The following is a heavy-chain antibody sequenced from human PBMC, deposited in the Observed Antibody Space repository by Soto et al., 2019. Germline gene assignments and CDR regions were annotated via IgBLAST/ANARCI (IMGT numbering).Heavy chain of an antibody. V-gene: IGHV1-69*01. D-gene: IGHD3-10*01. CDR3: VRGGSGSRGDY. Sequence: QVQLVQSGAEMKKPGSSVKVSCKTCGGAFSNFAVSWVRQAPGQGLEWVGGITPILGTPSYAQKFQGRVTITADVSTTSAYMEITSLTSEDTALYYCVRGGSGSRGDYWGQGTLVTVSS. CDR2: ITPILGTP. CDR1: GGAFSNFA. J-gene: IGHJ4*02.